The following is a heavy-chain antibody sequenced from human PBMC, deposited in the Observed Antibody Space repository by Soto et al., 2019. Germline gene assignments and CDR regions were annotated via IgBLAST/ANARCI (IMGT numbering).Heavy chain of an antibody. D-gene: IGHD6-13*01. CDR2: FDPEDGET. V-gene: IGHV1-24*01. CDR1: GYTLTELS. Sequence: ASVKVSCKVSGYTLTELSMHWVRQAPGKGLEWMGGFDPEDGETIYAQKFQGRVTMTEDTSTDTAYMELSSLRSEHTAVYYCATDASESGEQQLPFWGQGTLVTVS. J-gene: IGHJ4*02. CDR3: ATDASESGEQQLPF.